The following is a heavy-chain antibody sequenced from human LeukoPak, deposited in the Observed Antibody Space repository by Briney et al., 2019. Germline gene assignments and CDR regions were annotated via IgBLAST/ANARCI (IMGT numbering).Heavy chain of an antibody. Sequence: GGSLRLSCVVSGFTIGNHGMHWVRQAPGKGLEWVSGISGSDGSTYYADSVKGRFTISRDNSKNTLYLRMNSLRVEDTAVYYCAKGSSPLGHFDYWGQGTLVTVSS. CDR2: ISGSDGST. J-gene: IGHJ4*02. V-gene: IGHV3-23*01. CDR3: AKGSSPLGHFDY. D-gene: IGHD6-13*01. CDR1: GFTIGNHG.